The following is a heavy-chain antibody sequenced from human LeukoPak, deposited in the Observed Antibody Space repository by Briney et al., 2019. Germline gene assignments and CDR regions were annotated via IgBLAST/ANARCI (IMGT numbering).Heavy chain of an antibody. V-gene: IGHV1-2*02. CDR2: INPNSGGT. J-gene: IGHJ4*02. Sequence: ASVKVSCKASGYTFTGYYMHWVRQAPGQGLEWMGWINPNSGGTNYAQKFQGRVTMTRDTSIGTAYMELSRLRSDDTAVYYCASNYYDSSGYSFDYWGQGTLVTVSS. CDR3: ASNYYDSSGYSFDY. D-gene: IGHD3-22*01. CDR1: GYTFTGYY.